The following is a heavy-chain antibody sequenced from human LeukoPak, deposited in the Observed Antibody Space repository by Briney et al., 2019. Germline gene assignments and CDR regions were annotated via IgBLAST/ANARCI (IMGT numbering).Heavy chain of an antibody. CDR2: IKQDGSEK. D-gene: IGHD5-18*01. J-gene: IGHJ4*02. V-gene: IGHV3-7*01. CDR1: GFTFSSYW. Sequence: GGSLRLSCGASGFTFSSYWMSWVRQAPGKGLEWVANIKQDGSEKYYVDSVKGRFTISRDCAKNSLYLQMNSLRAEDTAVYYCAALWQSSTGYWGQGTLVTVSS. CDR3: AALWQSSTGY.